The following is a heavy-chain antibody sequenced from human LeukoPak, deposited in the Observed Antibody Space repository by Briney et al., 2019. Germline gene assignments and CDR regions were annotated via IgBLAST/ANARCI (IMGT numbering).Heavy chain of an antibody. V-gene: IGHV4-61*02. CDR2: IYTSGST. Sequence: PSETLSLTCAVSGGSISSGDYSWSWIRQPAGKGLEWIGRIYTSGSTNYNPSLKSRVTMSVDTSKNQFSLKLSSVTAADTAVYYCARATGVTTWFDPWGQGTLVTVSS. CDR3: ARATGVTTWFDP. D-gene: IGHD2-21*02. J-gene: IGHJ5*02. CDR1: GGSISSGDYS.